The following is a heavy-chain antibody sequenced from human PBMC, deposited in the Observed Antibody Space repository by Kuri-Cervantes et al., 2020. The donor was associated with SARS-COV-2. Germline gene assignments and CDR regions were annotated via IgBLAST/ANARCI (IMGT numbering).Heavy chain of an antibody. Sequence: GESLKISCAASGFTFTNYGMHWVRQAPGKGLEWVAVISFDGSKRYFGDSVKGRFTISRDNSNNTLYLQMSSLRPEDTAVYYCAQDVQYCTRTSCSHYDYYGMDVWGQGTTVTVSS. V-gene: IGHV3-30*18. CDR3: AQDVQYCTRTSCSHYDYYGMDV. D-gene: IGHD2-2*01. J-gene: IGHJ6*02. CDR1: GFTFTNYG. CDR2: ISFDGSKR.